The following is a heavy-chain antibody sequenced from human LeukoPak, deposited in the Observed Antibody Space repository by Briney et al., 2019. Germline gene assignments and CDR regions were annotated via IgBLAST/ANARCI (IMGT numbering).Heavy chain of an antibody. V-gene: IGHV3-21*01. CDR1: GFTFSSYS. CDR2: ISSSSSYI. CDR3: ARGSISSLDILAAGTSFFDY. J-gene: IGHJ4*02. Sequence: PGGSLRLSCAASGFTFSSYSMNWVRQAPGKGLEWVSSISSSSSYIYYADSVKGRFTISRDNAKNSLYLQMNSLRAEDTAVYYCARGSISSLDILAAGTSFFDYWGQGTLVTVSS. D-gene: IGHD6-13*01.